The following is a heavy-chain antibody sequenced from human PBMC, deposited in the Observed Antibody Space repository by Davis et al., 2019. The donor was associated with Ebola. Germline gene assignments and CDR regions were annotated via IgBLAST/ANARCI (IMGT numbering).Heavy chain of an antibody. V-gene: IGHV3-74*01. CDR3: ARDRGFYADYDYYYYGMDV. D-gene: IGHD4-17*01. CDR2: TNSDGRTT. Sequence: HTGGSLRLSCTASGFTFSSYWMHWVRQAPGKGLVWVSHTNSDGRTTNYADSVKGRFTISRDNAKHTVYLQMNSLRAEDTAVYYCARDRGFYADYDYYYYGMDVWGQGTTVTVS. J-gene: IGHJ6*02. CDR1: GFTFSSYW.